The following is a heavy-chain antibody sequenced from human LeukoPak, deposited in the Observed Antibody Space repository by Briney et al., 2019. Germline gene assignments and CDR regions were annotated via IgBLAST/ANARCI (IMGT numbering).Heavy chain of an antibody. CDR2: IYYTGST. J-gene: IGHJ4*02. Sequence: PSETLSLTCTLSGGSMSSYYWSWIRQPPGKGLEYIGYIYYTGSTYYNPSLKSRVTISVDTSKRQFSLRLSSVSAADMAVYYCARDATAGNFDYWGQGTLVTVSS. CDR1: GGSMSSYY. D-gene: IGHD6-13*01. CDR3: ARDATAGNFDY. V-gene: IGHV4-59*12.